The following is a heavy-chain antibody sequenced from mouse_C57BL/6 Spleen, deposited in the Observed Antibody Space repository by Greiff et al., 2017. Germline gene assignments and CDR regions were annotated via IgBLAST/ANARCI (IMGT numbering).Heavy chain of an antibody. CDR2: IHPNSGST. D-gene: IGHD1-1*02. CDR1: GYTFTSYW. V-gene: IGHV1-64*01. J-gene: IGHJ1*03. Sequence: QVQLQQSGAELVKPGASVKLSCKASGYTFTSYWMHWVKQRPGQGLEWIGMIHPNSGSTNYNEKFKSKATLTVDKSSSTAYMQLSSLTSEDSAVYYCASLYGPYWYFDVWGTGTTVTVAS. CDR3: ASLYGPYWYFDV.